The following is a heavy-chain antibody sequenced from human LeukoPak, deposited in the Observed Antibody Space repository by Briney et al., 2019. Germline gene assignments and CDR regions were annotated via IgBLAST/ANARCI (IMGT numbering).Heavy chain of an antibody. J-gene: IGHJ4*02. CDR1: GFTFSSYA. Sequence: GGSLRLSCAASGFTFSSYAMSWVRQAPGKGLEWVSAISGSGGSTYYADSVKGRFTISRDNSKNTLYLQMNSLRAEDMAVYYCAKWTFEYSSSSDYWGQGTLVTVSS. CDR3: AKWTFEYSSSSDY. D-gene: IGHD6-6*01. V-gene: IGHV3-23*01. CDR2: ISGSGGST.